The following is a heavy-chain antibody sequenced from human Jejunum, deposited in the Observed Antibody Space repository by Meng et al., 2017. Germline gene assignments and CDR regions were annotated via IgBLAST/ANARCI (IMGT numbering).Heavy chain of an antibody. CDR2: AST. Sequence: QVQLQGSGPGLVRPSGTLSLLCAVCGGSVSSSGYQWGWIRQPPGKGLEWIGYASTNYNPSLKSRVTISLDTSKNQFSLKLTSVTAADTAVYYCARDHWGSLDYWGQGILVTVSS. J-gene: IGHJ4*02. V-gene: IGHV4-61*08. CDR3: ARDHWGSLDY. CDR1: GGSVSSSGYQ. D-gene: IGHD7-27*01.